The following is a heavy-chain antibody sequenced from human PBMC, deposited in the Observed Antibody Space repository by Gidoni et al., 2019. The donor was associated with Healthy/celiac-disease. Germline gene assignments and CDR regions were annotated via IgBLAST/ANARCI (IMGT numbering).Heavy chain of an antibody. D-gene: IGHD3-3*01. CDR1: GFTFSSYS. CDR2: ISSSSSYI. J-gene: IGHJ4*02. Sequence: EVQLVESGGGLVKPGGSLRLSCAASGFTFSSYSMNWVRQAPGKGLEWVSSISSSSSYIYYADAVKGRFTISRDNAKNSLYLQMNSLRAEDTAVYYCARQKGATIFSAIHDYWGQGTLVTVSS. V-gene: IGHV3-21*01. CDR3: ARQKGATIFSAIHDY.